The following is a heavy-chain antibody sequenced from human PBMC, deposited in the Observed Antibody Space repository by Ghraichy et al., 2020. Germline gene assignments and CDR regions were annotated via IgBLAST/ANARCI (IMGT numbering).Heavy chain of an antibody. CDR1: GGSISSYY. J-gene: IGHJ4*02. Sequence: SETLSLTCTVSGGSISSYYWSWIRQRPRKGLEWIGYIYYSGSTNYNPSLKSRVTISVDTSKNQFSLKLSSVTAADTAVYYCARGDYVCGSYRPFDYWGQGTLVTVSS. CDR2: IYYSGST. V-gene: IGHV4-59*01. CDR3: ARGDYVCGSYRPFDY. D-gene: IGHD3-16*02.